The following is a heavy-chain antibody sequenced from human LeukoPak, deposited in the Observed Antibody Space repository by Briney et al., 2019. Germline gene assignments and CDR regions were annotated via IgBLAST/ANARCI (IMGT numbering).Heavy chain of an antibody. Sequence: ASVKVSCKASGYTFTSYGISWVRQAPGQGLEWMGWISAYNGNTKYAQKLQGRVTMTTDTSTSTAYMELRSLRSDDTAVYYCARDLWSPPQYSGSYLDSPEGYCFDYWGQGTLVTVSS. V-gene: IGHV1-18*01. CDR3: ARDLWSPPQYSGSYLDSPEGYCFDY. CDR1: GYTFTSYG. CDR2: ISAYNGNT. D-gene: IGHD1-26*01. J-gene: IGHJ4*02.